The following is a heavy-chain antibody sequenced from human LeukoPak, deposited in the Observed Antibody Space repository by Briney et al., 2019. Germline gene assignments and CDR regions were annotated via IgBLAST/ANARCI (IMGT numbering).Heavy chain of an antibody. J-gene: IGHJ3*01. CDR2: IDPNSGVT. D-gene: IGHD1-26*01. Sequence: ASVKVSCKASGYTLTNNHLYWVRQAPGRGLEWMGWIDPNSGVTNFAQNPQGRLTMTTDTSINTAYMELSRLTSDDTTVYYCARELGINAFDVWGQGTLVTVSS. V-gene: IGHV1-2*02. CDR1: GYTLTNNH. CDR3: ARELGINAFDV.